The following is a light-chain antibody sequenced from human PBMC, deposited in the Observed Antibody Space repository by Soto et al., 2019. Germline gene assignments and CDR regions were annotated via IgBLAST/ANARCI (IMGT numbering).Light chain of an antibody. CDR3: CSYVGGHTPYV. V-gene: IGLV2-11*01. CDR1: SSDVGGYNY. CDR2: DVT. J-gene: IGLJ1*01. Sequence: QSALTQPRSVSGSPGQSVAISCTGTSSDVGGYNYVSWYQQHPGKAPKLMIYDVTKRPSGVPDRFSGSKSGSTASLTISGLQAEDEADYYCCSYVGGHTPYVFGTGTKVTVL.